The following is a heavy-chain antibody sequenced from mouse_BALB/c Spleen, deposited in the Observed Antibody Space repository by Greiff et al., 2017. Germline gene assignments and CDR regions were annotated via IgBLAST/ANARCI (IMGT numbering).Heavy chain of an antibody. J-gene: IGHJ4*01. CDR2: ISNGGGST. Sequence: EVKVVESGGGLVQPGGSLKLSCAASGFTFSSYTMSWVRQTPEKRLEWVAYISNGGGSTYYPDTVKGRFTISRDNAKNTLYLQMSSLKSEDTAMYYCARQGGRGAMDYWGQGTSVTVSS. CDR3: ARQGGRGAMDY. CDR1: GFTFSSYT. D-gene: IGHD1-1*01. V-gene: IGHV5-12-2*01.